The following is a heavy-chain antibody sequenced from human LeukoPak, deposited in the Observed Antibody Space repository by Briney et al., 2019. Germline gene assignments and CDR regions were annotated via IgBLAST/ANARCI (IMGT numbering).Heavy chain of an antibody. V-gene: IGHV3-30*18. Sequence: GGSLRLFCAASGFTFGSYGMHWVRQAPGKGLEWVAVISYDGSNKYYADSVKGRFTISRDNSKNTLYLQMNSLRAEDTAVYYCAKDSEGGDYIFDYWGQGTLVTVSS. CDR2: ISYDGSNK. J-gene: IGHJ4*02. D-gene: IGHD4-17*01. CDR1: GFTFGSYG. CDR3: AKDSEGGDYIFDY.